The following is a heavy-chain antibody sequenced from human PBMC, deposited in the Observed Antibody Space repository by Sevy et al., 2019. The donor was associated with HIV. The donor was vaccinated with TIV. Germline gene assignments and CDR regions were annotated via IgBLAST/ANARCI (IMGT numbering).Heavy chain of an antibody. CDR1: GGSISSYY. D-gene: IGHD6-13*01. CDR3: ARVEQQLVFGMDV. CDR2: IYYSGST. V-gene: IGHV4-59*01. J-gene: IGHJ6*02. Sequence: SETLSLTCTVSGGSISSYYWSWIRQPPGKGLEWIGYIYYSGSTNYNPSLKSRVIISVDTSKNQFSLKLSSVTAADTAVYYCARVEQQLVFGMDVWGQGTTVTVSS.